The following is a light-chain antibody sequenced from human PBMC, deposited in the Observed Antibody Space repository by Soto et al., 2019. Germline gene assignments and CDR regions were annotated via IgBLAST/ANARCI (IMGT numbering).Light chain of an antibody. CDR2: SNN. Sequence: QSVLTQPPSASGTPGQRVTISCSGSNSNIGTNSMNWYQQLPGTAPKLLIHSNNQRPSGVPDRFSGSKSGTSASLAISGLQSEDEGDYYCSAWDNSLNGYVFGPGTKLTVL. CDR3: SAWDNSLNGYV. V-gene: IGLV1-44*01. CDR1: NSNIGTNS. J-gene: IGLJ1*01.